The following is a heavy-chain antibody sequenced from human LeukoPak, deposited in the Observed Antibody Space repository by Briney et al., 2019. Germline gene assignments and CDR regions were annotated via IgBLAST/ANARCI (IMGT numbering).Heavy chain of an antibody. CDR2: LSSSGVRT. CDR1: GFTLSSFA. J-gene: IGHJ6*03. D-gene: IGHD2-2*01. Sequence: GSLRLSCTASGFTLSSFAMSWVRQAPGKGLELVSTLSSSGVRTYYADSVKGRFTISRDNSLDTVFLQMNSLRGEDTAIYYCAKNKGQLAPNYCMNVWGKGTTVTDSS. V-gene: IGHV3-23*01. CDR3: AKNKGQLAPNYCMNV.